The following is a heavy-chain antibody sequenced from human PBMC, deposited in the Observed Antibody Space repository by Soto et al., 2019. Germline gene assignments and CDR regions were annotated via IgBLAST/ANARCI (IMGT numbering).Heavy chain of an antibody. CDR2: VSHRGNT. D-gene: IGHD3-16*02. CDR3: ARYRFTATWPKFDY. Sequence: SLSLTCGVSGVFIASDAYYWGWIRHHPGKGLEWIGYVSHRGNTYYNPSLKSRLTISLDTSKNQFYLHLTSVTAADTAVYYCARYRFTATWPKFDYWGQGTQVTVSS. J-gene: IGHJ4*02. CDR1: GVFIASDAYY. V-gene: IGHV4-31*11.